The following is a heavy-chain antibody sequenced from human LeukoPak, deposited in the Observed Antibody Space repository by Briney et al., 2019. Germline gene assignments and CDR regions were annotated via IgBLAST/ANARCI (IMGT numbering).Heavy chain of an antibody. V-gene: IGHV3-49*04. CDR2: IRSKAYGGTT. Sequence: PGRSLRLSCTASGFTFGDYAMSWVRQAPGKGLEWVGFIRSKAYGGTTEYAASVKGRFTISRDDSKSIAYLQMNSLKTEDTAVYYCTRDQGWRSSWHVFDYWGQGTLVTVSS. D-gene: IGHD6-13*01. CDR1: GFTFGDYA. CDR3: TRDQGWRSSWHVFDY. J-gene: IGHJ4*02.